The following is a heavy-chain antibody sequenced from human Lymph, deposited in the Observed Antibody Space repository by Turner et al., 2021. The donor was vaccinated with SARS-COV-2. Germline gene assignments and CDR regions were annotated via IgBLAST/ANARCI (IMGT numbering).Heavy chain of an antibody. CDR1: GYTFTSYD. J-gene: IGHJ6*02. Sequence: QLQLVQSGAEVKKPGASVKVSCKAPGYTFTSYDINWVRQATGQGLEWMGWMNRNSGNTGDEQKFQGRVTITRNTSIRTAYMELSSLRSEDTAVYYCARGRYSGGGMDVWGQGTTVTVSS. D-gene: IGHD1-26*01. V-gene: IGHV1-8*02. CDR3: ARGRYSGGGMDV. CDR2: MNRNSGNT.